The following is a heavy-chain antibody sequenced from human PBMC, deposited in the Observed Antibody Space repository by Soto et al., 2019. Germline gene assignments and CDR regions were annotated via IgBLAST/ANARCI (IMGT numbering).Heavy chain of an antibody. J-gene: IGHJ1*01. CDR1: GYSFNTNW. D-gene: IGHD6-13*01. V-gene: IGHV5-51*01. Sequence: GESLKISCKGSGYSFNTNWIGWVRQMPGKGLEWMGVIDPGDSDTRYSPSFQGQVSISADKSINTAYLQWSSLKASDTAMYYCARHSGVAEDGTDWGQGTLVTVSS. CDR3: ARHSGVAEDGTD. CDR2: IDPGDSDT.